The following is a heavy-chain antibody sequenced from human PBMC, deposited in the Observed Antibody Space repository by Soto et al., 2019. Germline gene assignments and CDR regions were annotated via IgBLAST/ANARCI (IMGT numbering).Heavy chain of an antibody. CDR1: GGSFSGYY. J-gene: IGHJ1*01. CDR3: AGYDSSGYYYQD. Sequence: SETLSLTXAVYGGSFSGYYWSWIRQPPGKGLEWIGEINHSGSTNYNPSLKSRVTISVDTSKNQFSLKLSSATAADTAVYYCAGYDSSGYYYQDWGQGTLVTVSS. CDR2: INHSGST. V-gene: IGHV4-34*01. D-gene: IGHD3-22*01.